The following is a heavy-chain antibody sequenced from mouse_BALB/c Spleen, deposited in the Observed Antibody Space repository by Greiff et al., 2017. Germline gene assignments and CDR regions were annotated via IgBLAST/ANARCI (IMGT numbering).Heavy chain of an antibody. J-gene: IGHJ4*01. D-gene: IGHD2-14*01. Sequence: EVQLVESGGGLVKPGGSLKLSCAASGFTFSSYAMSWVRQTPEKRLEWVATISSGGSYTYYPDSVKGRFTISRDNAKNTLYLQMSSLRSEDTAMYYCARQGEVRGAMDYWGQGTSVTVSS. CDR3: ARQGEVRGAMDY. CDR1: GFTFSSYA. CDR2: ISSGGSYT. V-gene: IGHV5-9-3*01.